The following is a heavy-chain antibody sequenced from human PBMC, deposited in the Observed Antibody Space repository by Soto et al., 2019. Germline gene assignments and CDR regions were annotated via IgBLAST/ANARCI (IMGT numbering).Heavy chain of an antibody. D-gene: IGHD3-3*01. CDR3: TKIRDGTIFGLPPAH. J-gene: IGHJ4*02. CDR1: GDSVLKLS. CDR2: FDTEGGEI. Sequence: ASVEVSCEVCGDSVLKLSIPGLXQAPGGGLEWMGGFDTEGGEIIYAQKLQGRVTMTEDTSTDTVYLELSSLRSEDTAVYYCTKIRDGTIFGLPPAHWGQGTLVTVSS. V-gene: IGHV1-24*01.